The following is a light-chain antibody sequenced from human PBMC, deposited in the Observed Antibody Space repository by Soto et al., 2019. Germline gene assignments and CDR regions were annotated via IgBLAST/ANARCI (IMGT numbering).Light chain of an antibody. CDR3: QQYGRSPYT. CDR1: LSLSNTY. V-gene: IGKV3-20*01. J-gene: IGKJ2*01. Sequence: EIVLTQSPGTLSLSPGERATLSCRASLSLSNTYLASYQQKPGQAPRLLIYGASSRATGIPDRFSGSGSGTDFTLTISRLEPEDFAMYYCQQYGRSPYTFGQGTKLEIK. CDR2: GAS.